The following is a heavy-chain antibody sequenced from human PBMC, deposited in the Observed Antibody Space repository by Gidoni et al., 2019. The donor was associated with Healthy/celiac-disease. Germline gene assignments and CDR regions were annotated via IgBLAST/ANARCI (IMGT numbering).Heavy chain of an antibody. CDR2: ISYDGSNK. Sequence: QVQLVESGGGGVQPGRSLRLSCAASGFTFSSYAMHWVRQAPGKGLEWVAVISYDGSNKYYADSVKGRFTISRDNSKNTLYLQMNSLRAEDTAVYYCARDRQPLWGQGTLVTVSS. CDR3: ARDRQPL. CDR1: GFTFSSYA. J-gene: IGHJ4*02. D-gene: IGHD6-6*01. V-gene: IGHV3-30-3*01.